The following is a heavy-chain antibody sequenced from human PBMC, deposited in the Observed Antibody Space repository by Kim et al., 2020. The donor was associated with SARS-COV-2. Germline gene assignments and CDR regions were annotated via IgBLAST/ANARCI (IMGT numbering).Heavy chain of an antibody. CDR3: ARRPSYYYTTSGYYNWIDP. J-gene: IGHJ5*02. Sequence: SETLSLTCAVSGVSISSSNWWTWVRQPPGKGLEWIGEIYHTGNPNYNPALQSRVTMSVDKSKNQFSLKLNPTTAADPAVYYCARRPSYYYTTSGYYNWIDPWGQGTLVTVSS. CDR1: GVSISSSNW. V-gene: IGHV4-4*02. D-gene: IGHD3-22*01. CDR2: IYHTGNP.